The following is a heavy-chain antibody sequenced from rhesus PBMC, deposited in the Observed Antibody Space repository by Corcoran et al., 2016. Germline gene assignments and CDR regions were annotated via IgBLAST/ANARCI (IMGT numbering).Heavy chain of an antibody. Sequence: EVQLVESGGGVVQPGGSLRLSCAASGFTFDDYAIHWVRQAPGKGLEWVSGISWSGGSTDYADSVKGQFTISRDNAKNSLYLQMGSLRAEDTALYYCAAEGDYGSSFDYWGQGVLVTVSS. CDR2: ISWSGGST. CDR1: GFTFDDYA. V-gene: IGHV3-201*01. J-gene: IGHJ4*01. D-gene: IGHD4-29*01. CDR3: AAEGDYGSSFDY.